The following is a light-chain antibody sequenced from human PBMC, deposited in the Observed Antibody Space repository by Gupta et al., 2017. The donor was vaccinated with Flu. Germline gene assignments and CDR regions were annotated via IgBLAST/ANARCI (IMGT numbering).Light chain of an antibody. Sequence: DTQLTQSPSSVSASVGDGVTITCRASQGVSRWLAWYQQKPGKAPRLLIYGTSRLQSGVPSRFSGSGSGTDFTLTINSLQPEDVGTYYCQQANNFPYTFGQGTKVEI. CDR1: QGVSRW. J-gene: IGKJ2*01. CDR3: QQANNFPYT. V-gene: IGKV1-12*01. CDR2: GTS.